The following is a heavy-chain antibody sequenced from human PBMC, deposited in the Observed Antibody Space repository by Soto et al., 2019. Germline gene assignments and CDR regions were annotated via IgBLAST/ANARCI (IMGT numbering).Heavy chain of an antibody. CDR2: ISAYNGNT. D-gene: IGHD3-3*01. J-gene: IGHJ5*02. V-gene: IGHV1-18*01. Sequence: ASVKVSCKASGYTFTSYGISWVRQAPGQGLEWMGWISAYNGNTNYAQKLQGRVTMTRDTSASTAYMELSSLRSEDTAVYYCARDTVDFWSGYYRGRSYYNGFDPWGQGTLVTVSS. CDR1: GYTFTSYG. CDR3: ARDTVDFWSGYYRGRSYYNGFDP.